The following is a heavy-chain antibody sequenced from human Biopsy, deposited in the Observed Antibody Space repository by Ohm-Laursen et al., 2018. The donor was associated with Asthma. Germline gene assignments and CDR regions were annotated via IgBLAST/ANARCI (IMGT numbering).Heavy chain of an antibody. CDR3: ARGYSGSDRIVYYYSGLEV. V-gene: IGHV1-69*01. CDR1: GDSFSNYA. D-gene: IGHD5-12*01. J-gene: IGHJ6*02. CDR2: LIPVLGTP. Sequence: SSVKVSCKASGDSFSNYAISWVRQAPGQGLEWMGGLIPVLGTPDYAQMFEGRVTITADESTSTAYMELSSLSSEDTAVYYCARGYSGSDRIVYYYSGLEVWGQGTTVIVSS.